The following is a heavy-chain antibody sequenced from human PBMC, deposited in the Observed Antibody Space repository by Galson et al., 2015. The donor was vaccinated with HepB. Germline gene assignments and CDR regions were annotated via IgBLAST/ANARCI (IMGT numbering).Heavy chain of an antibody. J-gene: IGHJ4*02. CDR1: GFTFSNYG. D-gene: IGHD6-13*01. Sequence: SLRLSCAASGFTFSNYGMNWVRQAPGKGLEWLSYISSSSRTIYNADSVKGRFTISRDNAKNSLFLQMNSLRDEDTAVYFCVRSEGYSSSWYRVYWGQGTLVTVSS. CDR3: VRSEGYSSSWYRVY. V-gene: IGHV3-48*02. CDR2: ISSSSRTI.